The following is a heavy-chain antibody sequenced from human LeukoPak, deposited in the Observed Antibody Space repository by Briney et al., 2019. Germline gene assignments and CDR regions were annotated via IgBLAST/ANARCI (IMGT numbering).Heavy chain of an antibody. Sequence: SETLSLTCTVSGGSISSYYWSWSRQPPGKGLEWIGYIYYSGSTNYNPSLKSRVTISVDTTKNQFSLKLSSVTAADTAVYYCARDRTYYDYVWGSYRAFDIWGQGTMVTVSS. CDR3: ARDRTYYDYVWGSYRAFDI. CDR2: IYYSGST. J-gene: IGHJ3*02. V-gene: IGHV4-59*01. CDR1: GGSISSYY. D-gene: IGHD3-16*02.